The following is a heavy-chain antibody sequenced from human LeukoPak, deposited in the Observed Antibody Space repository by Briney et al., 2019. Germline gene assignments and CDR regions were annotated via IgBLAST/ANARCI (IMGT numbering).Heavy chain of an antibody. CDR1: GGSISSGSYY. CDR2: IYYSGST. Sequence: SETLSLTCTVSGGSISSGSYYWSWIRQPPGKGLEWIGYIYYSGSTNYNPSLKSRVTISVDTSKNQFSLKLSSVTAADTAVYYCARIAVAGINWFDPWGQGTLVTVSS. CDR3: ARIAVAGINWFDP. V-gene: IGHV4-61*01. D-gene: IGHD6-19*01. J-gene: IGHJ5*02.